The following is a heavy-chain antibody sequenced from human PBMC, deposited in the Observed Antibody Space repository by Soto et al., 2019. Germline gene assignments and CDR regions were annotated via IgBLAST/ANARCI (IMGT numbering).Heavy chain of an antibody. Sequence: HPGGSLRLSCTASGFTFGDYAMSWVRQAPGKGLEWVGFIRSKAYGGTTEYAASVKGRFTISRDDSKSIAYLQMNSLKTEDTAVYYCTGLRSDYYDSSGSDFDYWGQGTLVTVSS. CDR2: IRSKAYGGTT. D-gene: IGHD3-22*01. CDR1: GFTFGDYA. V-gene: IGHV3-49*04. J-gene: IGHJ4*02. CDR3: TGLRSDYYDSSGSDFDY.